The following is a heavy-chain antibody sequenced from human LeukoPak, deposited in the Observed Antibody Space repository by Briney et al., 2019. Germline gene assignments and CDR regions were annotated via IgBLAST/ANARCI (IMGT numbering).Heavy chain of an antibody. D-gene: IGHD2-15*01. CDR2: ISGVVDST. Sequence: GWSLRLSCAASGFTFSNYAMNWVRQAPGKGLEWVSSISGVVDSTHYAEFVNGRCTMSRDNSKNTVYLQMNSLRVEDTAIYYCAKRADGCSGVSCYYHYMDVWGKGTTVTVSS. J-gene: IGHJ6*03. CDR3: AKRADGCSGVSCYYHYMDV. CDR1: GFTFSNYA. V-gene: IGHV3-23*01.